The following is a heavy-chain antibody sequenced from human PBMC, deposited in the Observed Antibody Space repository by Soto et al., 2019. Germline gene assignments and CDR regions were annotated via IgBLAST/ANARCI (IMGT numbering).Heavy chain of an antibody. Sequence: SVKVSCKASGGTFSSYTISWVRQAPGQGLEWMGRIIPILGIANYAQKFQGRVTITADKSTSTAYMELSSLRSEDTAVYYCARAEAGLRYFDWTQSPQTWGQGSLVTVSS. CDR1: GGTFSSYT. J-gene: IGHJ4*02. CDR2: IIPILGIA. CDR3: ARAEAGLRYFDWTQSPQT. D-gene: IGHD3-9*01. V-gene: IGHV1-69*02.